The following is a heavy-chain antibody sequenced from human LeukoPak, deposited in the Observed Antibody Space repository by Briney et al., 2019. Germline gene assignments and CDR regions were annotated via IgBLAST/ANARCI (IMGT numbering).Heavy chain of an antibody. CDR2: INHSGST. CDR1: GGSFSGYY. D-gene: IGHD6-6*01. Sequence: SETLSLTCAVYGGSFSGYYWSWIRQSPGKGLEWIGEINHSGSTNYNPSLKSRVTISVDTSKNQFSLKLSSVTAADTAVYYCARDAIAASNFDYWGQGTLVTVSS. V-gene: IGHV4-34*01. J-gene: IGHJ4*02. CDR3: ARDAIAASNFDY.